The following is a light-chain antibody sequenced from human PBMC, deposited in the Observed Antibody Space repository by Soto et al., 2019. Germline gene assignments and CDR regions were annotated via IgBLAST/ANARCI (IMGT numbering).Light chain of an antibody. CDR3: HQSDSTPYT. J-gene: IGKJ2*01. CDR1: QSISNY. V-gene: IGKV1-39*01. Sequence: DIQMTQSPSSLSASVGDRVTITCRASQSISNYLNWYQQKPGKAPNLLIYDASSLLSGVPSRFSGSGSGTDFTLTISSLQPDDFSIYYCHQSDSTPYTFGHGTKLEIK. CDR2: DAS.